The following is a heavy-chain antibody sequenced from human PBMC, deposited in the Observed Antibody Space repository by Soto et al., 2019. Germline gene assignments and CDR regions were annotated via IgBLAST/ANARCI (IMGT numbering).Heavy chain of an antibody. Sequence: QVQLVQSGAEVMQPGASVKVSCKASGYTFTSLDINWVRQATGQGLEWMGWMNPNSGATGYAQTFQGRVSMTRDTSISKAYMELSSPKSEDKAMYYCARGVAAGVDYWGQGTLVTVSS. CDR1: GYTFTSLD. V-gene: IGHV1-8*01. J-gene: IGHJ4*02. D-gene: IGHD6-13*01. CDR2: MNPNSGAT. CDR3: ARGVAAGVDY.